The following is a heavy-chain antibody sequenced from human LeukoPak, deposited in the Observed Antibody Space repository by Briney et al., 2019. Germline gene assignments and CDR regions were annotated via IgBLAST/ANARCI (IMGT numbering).Heavy chain of an antibody. Sequence: PSGTLSLTCAVSSDSIRSNNWWSWVRQPPGKGLEWIGEIYHSGSTNYNPSLKGRVTISADTSKNQLSLKLSSVTAADTAVYYCVRVPFAFYGMEVWGKGTTVSVSS. CDR3: VRVPFAFYGMEV. CDR2: IYHSGST. J-gene: IGHJ6*04. D-gene: IGHD4/OR15-4a*01. V-gene: IGHV4-4*02. CDR1: SDSIRSNNW.